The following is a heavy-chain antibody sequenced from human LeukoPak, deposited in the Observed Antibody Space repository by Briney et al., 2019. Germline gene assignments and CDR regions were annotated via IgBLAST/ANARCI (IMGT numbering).Heavy chain of an antibody. J-gene: IGHJ4*02. CDR2: INPSGGST. V-gene: IGHV1-46*01. CDR1: RYTFTSYY. Sequence: VSVKVSCKASRYTFTSYYMHWVRQAPGQGLEWMGIINPSGGSTSYAQKFQGRVTMTRDTSTSTVYMELSSLRSEDTAVYYCARDPAAAADNWEYYFDYWGQGTLVTVSS. CDR3: ARDPAAAADNWEYYFDY. D-gene: IGHD6-13*01.